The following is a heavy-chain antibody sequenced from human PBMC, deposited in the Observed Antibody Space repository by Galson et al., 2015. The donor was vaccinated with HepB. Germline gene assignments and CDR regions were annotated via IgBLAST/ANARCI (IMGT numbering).Heavy chain of an antibody. CDR3: ARGIGFLVPGVPRYYMDV. J-gene: IGHJ6*03. CDR2: VDRYGST. Sequence: LSLTCTVSGGSISSRSFYWDWIRQPPGKGLEWIGSVDRYGSTYYNPSLKSRVTISVDTSKNQFSLKLSSVTAADTAVYYCARGIGFLVPGVPRYYMDVWGKGTTVTVSS. D-gene: IGHD3-3*01. CDR1: GGSISSRSFY. V-gene: IGHV4-39*01.